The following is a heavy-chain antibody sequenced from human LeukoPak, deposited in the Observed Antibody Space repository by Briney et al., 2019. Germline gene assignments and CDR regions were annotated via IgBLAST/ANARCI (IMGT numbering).Heavy chain of an antibody. Sequence: SETLSLTCTVSGGSISSSSYSWGWIRQPPGKGLEWIGRAFYSGGTYYNPSLMSRLTISVDTSKNQFSLKLSSVSAADTAVYCCARQGGYNFGNFDYWGQGTLVTVSS. CDR2: AFYSGGT. CDR3: ARQGGYNFGNFDY. V-gene: IGHV4-39*01. D-gene: IGHD5-18*01. CDR1: GGSISSSSYS. J-gene: IGHJ4*02.